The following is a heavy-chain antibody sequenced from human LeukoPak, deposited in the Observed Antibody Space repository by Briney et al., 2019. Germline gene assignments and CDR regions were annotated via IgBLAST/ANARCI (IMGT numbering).Heavy chain of an antibody. CDR2: IYWNDDK. Sequence: SGPTLVNPTQTLTLTCTFSGFSLRTRGVGVGWIRQPPGKALEWLALIYWNDDKRYSPSLKSRLTITKDTSKNQVVLTVTNMDPVDTATYYCASLAEYFHHWGQGTLVTVSS. CDR3: ASLAEYFHH. CDR1: GFSLRTRGVG. V-gene: IGHV2-5*01. J-gene: IGHJ1*01.